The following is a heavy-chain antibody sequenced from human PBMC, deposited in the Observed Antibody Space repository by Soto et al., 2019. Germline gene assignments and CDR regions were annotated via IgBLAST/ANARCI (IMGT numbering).Heavy chain of an antibody. CDR3: ARHRQSDLEYYFDY. J-gene: IGHJ4*02. V-gene: IGHV4-39*01. CDR2: IYYSGST. CDR1: GGSIISSSYY. Sequence: SETLSLTCTVSGGSIISSSYYWVWIRQPPGKGLEWIGSIYYSGSTYYNPSLKSRVTMSVDTSKNQFSLKLSSVTAADTAVYYCARHRQSDLEYYFDYWGQGTLVTV. D-gene: IGHD3-3*01.